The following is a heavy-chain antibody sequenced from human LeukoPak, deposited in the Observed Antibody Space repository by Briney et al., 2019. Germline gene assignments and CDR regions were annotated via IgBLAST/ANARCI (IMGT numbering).Heavy chain of an antibody. CDR2: ISGSGAST. CDR3: AKDVGKWESLHFFDY. J-gene: IGHJ4*02. V-gene: IGHV3-23*01. D-gene: IGHD1-26*01. CDR1: GFTFSTNA. Sequence: GGSLRLSCLTSGFTFSTNAMSWVRQAPGKGLEWISGISGSGASTYYTDSVTGRFTISRDNSRNTLYLQINSLRGDDTAVYYCAKDVGKWESLHFFDYWGQGTLVTVSS.